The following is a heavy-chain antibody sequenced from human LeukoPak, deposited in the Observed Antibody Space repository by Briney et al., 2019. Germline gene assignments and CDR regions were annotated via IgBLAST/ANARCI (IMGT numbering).Heavy chain of an antibody. CDR3: ARDRSSWRDFDY. J-gene: IGHJ4*02. CDR1: GFTFSSYA. CDR2: VISDGSGE. V-gene: IGHV3-30*04. D-gene: IGHD1-26*01. Sequence: PGGSLRLSCAASGFTFSSYAMHWVRQAPGKGLEWVAMVISDGSGEYYADSVKGRFTISRDNSKNTLYLQMNSLRPEDTAVYYCARDRSSWRDFDYWGQGTLVTVSS.